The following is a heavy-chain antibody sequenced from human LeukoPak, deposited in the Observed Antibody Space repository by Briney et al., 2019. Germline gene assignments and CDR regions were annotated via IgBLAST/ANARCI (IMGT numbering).Heavy chain of an antibody. CDR1: GFTFSGSA. J-gene: IGHJ4*02. V-gene: IGHV3-73*01. CDR3: TRLGNAQESDY. D-gene: IGHD7-27*01. CDR2: IRSKANSYAT. Sequence: GSLRLSCAASGFTFSGSAMHWVRQASGKGLEWVGRIRSKANSYATAYAASVKGRFTISRDDSKNTAYLQMNSLKTEDTAVYYCTRLGNAQESDYWGQGTLVTVSS.